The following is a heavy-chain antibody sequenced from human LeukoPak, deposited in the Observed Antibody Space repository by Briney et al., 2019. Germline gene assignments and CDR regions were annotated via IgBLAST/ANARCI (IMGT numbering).Heavy chain of an antibody. CDR2: ISSSSSYI. J-gene: IGHJ4*02. CDR1: GFTFSSYG. CDR3: ASTYYDILTGQDLDY. D-gene: IGHD3-9*01. Sequence: PGGSLRLSCAASGFTFSSYGMSWVRQAPGKGLEWVSSISSSSSYIYYADSVKGRFTISRDNAKNSLYLQMNSLRAEDTAVYYCASTYYDILTGQDLDYWGQGTLVTVSS. V-gene: IGHV3-21*01.